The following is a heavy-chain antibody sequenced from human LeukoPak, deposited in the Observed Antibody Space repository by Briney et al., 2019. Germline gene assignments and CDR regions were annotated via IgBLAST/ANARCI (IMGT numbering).Heavy chain of an antibody. J-gene: IGHJ3*02. D-gene: IGHD5-24*01. CDR3: ARLRRDGYNYRAASDAFDI. CDR2: IYPGDSDT. Sequence: KPGESLKISCKGSGYSFSTHWIGWVRQMPGKGLEWMGIIYPGDSDTRYSPSFQGQVTISADKSISTAYLQWSSLKASDTAMYYCARLRRDGYNYRAASDAFDIWGQGTMVTVSS. V-gene: IGHV5-51*03. CDR1: GYSFSTHW.